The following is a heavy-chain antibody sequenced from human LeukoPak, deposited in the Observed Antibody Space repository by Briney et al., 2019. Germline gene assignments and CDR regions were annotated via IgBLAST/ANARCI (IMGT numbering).Heavy chain of an antibody. CDR2: ISGDCGST. J-gene: IGHJ5*02. CDR1: GFTFYDYA. D-gene: IGHD3-9*01. CDR3: AKDPTGTIFWPPGGVGWFDP. Sequence: GSLRLSCAASGFTFYDYAMHWVRQAPGKGLEGVSLISGDCGSTYYADSVKGRFTISRDNSKNSLYLQMNSLRTEDTALYYCAKDPTGTIFWPPGGVGWFDPWGQGTLVTVSS. V-gene: IGHV3-43*02.